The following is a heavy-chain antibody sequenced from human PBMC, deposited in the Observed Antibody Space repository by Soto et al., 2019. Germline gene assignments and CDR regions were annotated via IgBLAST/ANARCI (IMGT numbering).Heavy chain of an antibody. CDR2: IYYSGST. J-gene: IGHJ6*02. Sequence: QVQLQESGPGLVKPSQTLSLTCSVSGGSISSGDYYWNWIRQPPGKGLEWIGHIYYSGSTYYNSSLNSRVTISLDTSTNQFSLKRRSVTAADTAVYYCAGQPTAGSYYDLGSYYYYYAMDVWGQGTTVTVSS. D-gene: IGHD3-10*01. CDR3: AGQPTAGSYYDLGSYYYYYAMDV. CDR1: GGSISSGDYY. V-gene: IGHV4-30-4*01.